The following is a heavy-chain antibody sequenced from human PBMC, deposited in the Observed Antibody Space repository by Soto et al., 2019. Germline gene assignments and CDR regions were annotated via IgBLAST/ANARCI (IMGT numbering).Heavy chain of an antibody. D-gene: IGHD2-21*01. CDR3: ARAKAVVIAALDI. CDR2: VSDNGGSRGGT. V-gene: IGHV3-23*01. Sequence: GGSLRLSCKASGFRFNNSAMTWVRQAPGQGLQWVASVSDNGGSRGGTYYADSVKGRFTISRDNSKNTLYLQLDSLTGADTAVYYCARAKAVVIAALDIWGQGTMVTVSS. J-gene: IGHJ3*02. CDR1: GFRFNNSA.